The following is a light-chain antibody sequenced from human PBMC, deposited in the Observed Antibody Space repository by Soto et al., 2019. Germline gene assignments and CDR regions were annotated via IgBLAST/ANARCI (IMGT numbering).Light chain of an antibody. CDR3: SSYTSSSTLYA. CDR2: DVS. CDR1: SSDVGRYNY. Sequence: QSALTQPASVSGSPGQSITISCTGTSSDVGRYNYVSWYQQHPGKAPKLMIHDVSNRPSGVSDCFSGSKSGNTASLTISGLQAEDEADYYCSSYTSSSTLYAFGTGTKLTVL. V-gene: IGLV2-14*01. J-gene: IGLJ1*01.